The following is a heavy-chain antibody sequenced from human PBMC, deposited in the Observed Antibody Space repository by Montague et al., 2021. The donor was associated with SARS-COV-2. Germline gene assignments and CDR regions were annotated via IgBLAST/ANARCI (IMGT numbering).Heavy chain of an antibody. CDR3: ARDGRRLYTYGSLDY. CDR2: IDTSGSP. D-gene: IGHD5-18*01. J-gene: IGHJ4*02. V-gene: IGHV4-4*07. Sequence: SETLSLTCTVSGASISSSYWGWIRQTAGKGLEWIGRIDTSGSPKYNPSLKSRVTMSLDTSKNQFSLKVNSVTVADTAMDFCARDGRRLYTYGSLDYWGQGILVTVSS. CDR1: GASISSSY.